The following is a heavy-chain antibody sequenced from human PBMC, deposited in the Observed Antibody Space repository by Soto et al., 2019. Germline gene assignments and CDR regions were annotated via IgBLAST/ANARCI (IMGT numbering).Heavy chain of an antibody. V-gene: IGHV3-11*01. J-gene: IGHJ4*02. D-gene: IGHD3-3*01. Sequence: QVQLVESGGDLVKPGGSLRLSFAASGYTFSDYYLSWIRQAPGKGLEWISYIDTSSTKIYYADSVRGRFTISRDNDKNSLFLEMNNLRVEDTAVYFCASHYDLWTGYLSPVDYWGRGTMVTVSS. CDR3: ASHYDLWTGYLSPVDY. CDR1: GYTFSDYY. CDR2: IDTSSTKI.